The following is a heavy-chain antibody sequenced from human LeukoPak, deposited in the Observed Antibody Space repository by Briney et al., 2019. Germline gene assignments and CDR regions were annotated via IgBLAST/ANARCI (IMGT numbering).Heavy chain of an antibody. D-gene: IGHD5-12*01. CDR3: ARDRGYSGYDGLDH. V-gene: IGHV3-53*05. Sequence: PGGSLRLSCAASGFTVSSNYMSWVRQAPGKGLEWVSVIYSGGSTYYADSVKGRFTISRDNSKNTLYLQMNSLRAEDTAVYYCARDRGYSGYDGLDHWGQGTLVTVSS. CDR1: GFTVSSNY. CDR2: IYSGGST. J-gene: IGHJ4*02.